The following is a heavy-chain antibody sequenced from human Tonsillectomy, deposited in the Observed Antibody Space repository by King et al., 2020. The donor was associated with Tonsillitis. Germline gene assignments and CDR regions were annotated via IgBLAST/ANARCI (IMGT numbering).Heavy chain of an antibody. CDR3: ARGAVTIFGMIIDALDI. D-gene: IGHD3-3*01. J-gene: IGHJ3*02. V-gene: IGHV1-69*01. CDR2: ISPIFGTA. Sequence: QLVQSGGEVKKPGSSVKVSCKSSGGTFSRYPISWVRQAPGQGLEWMGGISPIFGTANYAQKFQDRVTITADDSTSTAYMELNSLRSEDTAVYYCARGAVTIFGMIIDALDIWGQGTMVTVS. CDR1: GGTFSRYP.